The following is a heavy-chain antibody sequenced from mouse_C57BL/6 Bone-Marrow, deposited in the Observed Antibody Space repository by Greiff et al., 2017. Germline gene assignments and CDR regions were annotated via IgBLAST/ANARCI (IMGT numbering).Heavy chain of an antibody. CDR2: IDPSDSYT. CDR3: ARDGAIVMDY. V-gene: IGHV1-50*01. J-gene: IGHJ2*01. D-gene: IGHD2-5*01. CDR1: GYTFTSYW. Sequence: QVQLKESGAELVKPGASVKLSCKASGYTFTSYWMQWVKQRPGQGLEWIGEIDPSDSYTNYNQKFKGKATLTVDTSSSTAYMQLSSLTSEDSAVYYCARDGAIVMDYGGQGTTLTVSS.